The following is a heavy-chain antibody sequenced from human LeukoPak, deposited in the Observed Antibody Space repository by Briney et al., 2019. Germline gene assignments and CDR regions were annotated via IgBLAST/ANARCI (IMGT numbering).Heavy chain of an antibody. CDR3: ARGAIAARRWVNWFDP. J-gene: IGHJ5*02. CDR2: IYTSGST. Sequence: PSETLSLTCTVSGASISSYFWSWTRQPAGKGLEWIGRIYTSGSTNYNPSLKSRVTMSVDTSKNQFSLKLSSVTAADTAVYYCARGAIAARRWVNWFDPWGQGTLVTVSS. D-gene: IGHD6-6*01. V-gene: IGHV4-4*07. CDR1: GASISSYF.